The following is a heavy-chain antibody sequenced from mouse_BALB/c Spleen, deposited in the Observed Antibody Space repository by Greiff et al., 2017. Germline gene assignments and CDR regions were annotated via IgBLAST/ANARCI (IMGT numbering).Heavy chain of an antibody. CDR1: GFSLTSYG. J-gene: IGHJ4*01. CDR2: IWAGGST. V-gene: IGHV2-9*02. Sequence: VMLVESGPGLVAPSQSLSITCTVSGFSLTSYGVHWVRQPPGKGLEWLGVIWAGGSTNYNSALMSRLSISKDNSKSQVFLKMNSLQTDDTAMYYCARPYYGSRYYAMDYWGQVTSVTVSS. CDR3: ARPYYGSRYYAMDY. D-gene: IGHD1-1*01.